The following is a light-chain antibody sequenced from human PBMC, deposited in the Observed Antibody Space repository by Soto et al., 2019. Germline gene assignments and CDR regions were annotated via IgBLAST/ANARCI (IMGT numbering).Light chain of an antibody. V-gene: IGLV2-23*01. CDR1: SSDVGSYNL. J-gene: IGLJ1*01. Sequence: SALAQPASVSRSPGQSITISCTGTSSDVGSYNLVSWYQQHPGKAPKLMIYEGSKRPSGVSNRFSGSKSGNTASLTISGLQAEDEADYYCCSYAGTPYVFGTGTKVTVL. CDR3: CSYAGTPYV. CDR2: EGS.